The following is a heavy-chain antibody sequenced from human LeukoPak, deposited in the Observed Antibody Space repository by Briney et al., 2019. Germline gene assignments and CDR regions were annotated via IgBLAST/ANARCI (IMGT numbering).Heavy chain of an antibody. D-gene: IGHD6-19*01. V-gene: IGHV1-8*01. CDR2: MNPNSGNT. CDR3: ARAGGVGSGWRYYYYCYGMDV. CDR1: GYTFTSYD. J-gene: IGHJ6*02. Sequence: GASVKVSCKASGYTFTSYDINWVRQATGQGLEWMGWMNPNSGNTGYAQKFQGRVTMTRSTSISTAYMELSSLRSEDTAVYYCARAGGVGSGWRYYYYCYGMDVWGQGTTVTVSS.